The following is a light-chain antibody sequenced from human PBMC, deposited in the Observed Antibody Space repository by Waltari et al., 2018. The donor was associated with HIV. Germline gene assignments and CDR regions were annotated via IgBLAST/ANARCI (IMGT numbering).Light chain of an antibody. Sequence: DIQMTQSPSTLSASVGDRVTITCRASQSINGWLAWYQRKPGKAPKLLIYEASTLQSGVPSRFSGSGSGTEFTLTISGLQTDDFATYYCQQYNSYSRTFGQGTKVEIK. V-gene: IGKV1-5*03. CDR1: QSINGW. J-gene: IGKJ1*01. CDR2: EAS. CDR3: QQYNSYSRT.